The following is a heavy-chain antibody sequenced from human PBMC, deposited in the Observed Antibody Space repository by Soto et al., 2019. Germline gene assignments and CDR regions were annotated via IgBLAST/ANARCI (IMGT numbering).Heavy chain of an antibody. J-gene: IGHJ6*02. CDR2: INHSGST. Sequence: LSLTCAVYGGSFSGYYWSWIRQPPGKGLEWIGEINHSGSTNYNPSLKSRVTISVDTSKNQFSLKLSSVTAADTAVYSCAQGEDGLYCYYGMDVWGQETTVTVSS. D-gene: IGHD4-17*01. V-gene: IGHV4-34*01. CDR3: AQGEDGLYCYYGMDV. CDR1: GGSFSGYY.